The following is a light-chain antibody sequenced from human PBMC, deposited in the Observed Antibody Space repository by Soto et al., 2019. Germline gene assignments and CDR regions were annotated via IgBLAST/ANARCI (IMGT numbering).Light chain of an antibody. CDR2: TAS. CDR3: QQSYSTPPWT. Sequence: DIQMTQSPSSLSASVGDRATFTCRASQSISTYVNWYQQKPGKAPKLLIYTASSLQSGVPSRFSGSGSGTDFTLTISSLQPEDFATYYCQQSYSTPPWTFGQGTKVEIK. CDR1: QSISTY. J-gene: IGKJ1*01. V-gene: IGKV1-39*01.